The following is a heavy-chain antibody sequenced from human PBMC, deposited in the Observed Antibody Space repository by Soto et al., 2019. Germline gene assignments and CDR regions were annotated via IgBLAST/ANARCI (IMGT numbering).Heavy chain of an antibody. J-gene: IGHJ3*02. CDR2: IYYSGST. CDR3: AKGGRRFFAI. CDR1: GGSISSYY. V-gene: IGHV4-59*01. Sequence: SETLSLSCTVSGGSISSYYWSWIRQPPGKGLEWIGYIYYSGSTNYNPSLKSRVTISVDTSKNQFSLKLSSVTAADTAVYYCAKGGRRFFAIWGQGTMVTVSS.